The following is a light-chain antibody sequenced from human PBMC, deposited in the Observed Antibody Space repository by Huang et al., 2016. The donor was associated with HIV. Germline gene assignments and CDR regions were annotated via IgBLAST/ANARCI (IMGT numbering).Light chain of an antibody. V-gene: IGKV1-9*01. CDR2: DAS. Sequence: IQLTQSPSSLSASIGDRVIITCRASQGISTSLAWYQQKPGKAPNLLIFDASSLRSGVPSRCSGSRSGTVFTLSISSLQPEDFATYFCQQLRSYPLTFGGGTKVEIK. J-gene: IGKJ4*01. CDR1: QGISTS. CDR3: QQLRSYPLT.